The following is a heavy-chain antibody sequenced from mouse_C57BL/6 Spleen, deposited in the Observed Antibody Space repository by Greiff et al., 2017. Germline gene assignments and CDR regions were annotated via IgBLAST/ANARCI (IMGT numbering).Heavy chain of an antibody. D-gene: IGHD2-5*01. CDR1: GYAFSSSW. CDR3: ARSDYSNPAWFAY. Sequence: VQLQQSGPELVKPGASVKISCKASGYAFSSSWMNWVKQRPGKGLEWIGRIYPGDGDTNYNGKFKGKATLTADKSSSTAYMQLSSLTSEDSAVYFCARSDYSNPAWFAYWGQGTLVTVSA. CDR2: IYPGDGDT. V-gene: IGHV1-82*01. J-gene: IGHJ3*01.